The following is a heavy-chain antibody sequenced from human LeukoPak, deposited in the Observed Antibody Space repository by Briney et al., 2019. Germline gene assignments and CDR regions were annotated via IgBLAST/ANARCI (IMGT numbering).Heavy chain of an antibody. Sequence: SETLSLTCAVSGYSISSGYYWGWIRQPPGKGLEWIGSIYHSGSTYYNPSLKSRVTISVDTSENQFSLKLSSVTAADTAVYYCARSGDHMVRGVHPWDWFDPWGQGTLVTVSS. CDR2: IYHSGST. D-gene: IGHD3-10*01. J-gene: IGHJ5*02. CDR1: GYSISSGYY. V-gene: IGHV4-38-2*01. CDR3: ARSGDHMVRGVHPWDWFDP.